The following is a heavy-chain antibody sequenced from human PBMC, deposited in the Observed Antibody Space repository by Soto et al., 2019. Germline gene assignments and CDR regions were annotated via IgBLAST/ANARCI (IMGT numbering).Heavy chain of an antibody. D-gene: IGHD4-17*01. CDR2: IKSKTDGGTT. Sequence: EVQLVESGGGLVKPGGSLRLSCAASGFTFSNAWMSWVRQAPGKGLEWVGRIKSKTDGGTTDYAAPVKGRFTISRDDSKNTLYLQMNSLKTEDTAVYYCTTDPYGDYYLDYFDYWGQGTLVTVSS. J-gene: IGHJ4*02. CDR3: TTDPYGDYYLDYFDY. CDR1: GFTFSNAW. V-gene: IGHV3-15*01.